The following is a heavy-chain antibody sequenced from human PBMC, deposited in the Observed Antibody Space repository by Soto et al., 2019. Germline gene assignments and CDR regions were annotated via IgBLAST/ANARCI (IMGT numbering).Heavy chain of an antibody. J-gene: IGHJ3*02. CDR3: ARDCGYYDSSGYADAFDI. V-gene: IGHV3-48*02. D-gene: IGHD3-22*01. CDR2: ISSSSSTI. Sequence: GGSLRLSCAASGFTFSSYSMSWVRQAPGKGLEWVSYISSSSSTIYYADSVKGRFTISRDNAKNSLYLQMNSLRDEDTAVYYCARDCGYYDSSGYADAFDIWGQGTMVTVSS. CDR1: GFTFSSYS.